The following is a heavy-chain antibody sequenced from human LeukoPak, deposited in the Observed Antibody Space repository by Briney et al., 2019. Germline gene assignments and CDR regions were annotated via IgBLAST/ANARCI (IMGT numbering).Heavy chain of an antibody. V-gene: IGHV3-23*01. D-gene: IGHD5-24*01. J-gene: IGHJ4*02. CDR2: ISGSGGST. Sequence: GGSLTLSCAASGFTFSSYSMNWVRQAPGKGLEWVSAISGSGGSTYYADSVKGRFTISRDNSKSTLYLQMNSLRGEDTAVYHCAKRNLRDDYTVGGFDYWGQGTLVTVSS. CDR3: AKRNLRDDYTVGGFDY. CDR1: GFTFSSYS.